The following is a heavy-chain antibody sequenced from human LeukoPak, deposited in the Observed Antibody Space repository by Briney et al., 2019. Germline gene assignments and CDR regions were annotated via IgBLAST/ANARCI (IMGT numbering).Heavy chain of an antibody. D-gene: IGHD3-22*01. V-gene: IGHV4-34*01. CDR2: INHSGST. Sequence: PSETLSLTCAVYGGSFSGYYWSWIRQPPGKGLEWIGEINHSGSTNYNPSLKSRVNISVDTSKKQFSLKLSSVTAADTAVYYCARGNQYYYDSSGYYFLDYWGQGTLVTVSS. CDR3: ARGNQYYYDSSGYYFLDY. J-gene: IGHJ4*02. CDR1: GGSFSGYY.